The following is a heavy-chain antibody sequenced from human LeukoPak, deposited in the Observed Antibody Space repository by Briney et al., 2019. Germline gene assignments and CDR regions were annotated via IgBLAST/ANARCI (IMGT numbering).Heavy chain of an antibody. CDR2: ISGSGGST. D-gene: IGHD2-15*01. V-gene: IGHV3-23*01. CDR1: GFTFSSYA. Sequence: GGSLRLSCAASGFTFSSYAMSWVRQAPGKGLEWVSAISGSGGSTYYADSVEGRFTISRDNSKNTLYLQMNSLRAEDTAVYYCAKDSPNYCSGGSCYSWYGMDVWGQGTTVSVSS. J-gene: IGHJ6*02. CDR3: AKDSPNYCSGGSCYSWYGMDV.